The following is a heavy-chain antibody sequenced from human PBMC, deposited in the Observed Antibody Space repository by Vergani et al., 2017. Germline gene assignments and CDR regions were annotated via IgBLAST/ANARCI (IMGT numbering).Heavy chain of an antibody. CDR2: IYYSGST. D-gene: IGHD2-2*02. J-gene: IGHJ6*03. V-gene: IGHV4-39*07. CDR3: ARGGYCSSTSCYKRGYYYYYMDV. CDR1: GGSISSSSYY. Sequence: QLQLQESGPGLVKPSETLSLPCTVSGGSISSSSYYWGWIRQPPGKGLEWIGSIYYSGSTYYNPSLKSRVTISVDTSKNQFSLKLSSVTAADTAVYYCARGGYCSSTSCYKRGYYYYYMDVWGKGTTVTVSS.